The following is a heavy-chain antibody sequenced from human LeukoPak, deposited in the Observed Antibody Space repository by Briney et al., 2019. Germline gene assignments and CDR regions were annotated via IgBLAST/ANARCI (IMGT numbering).Heavy chain of an antibody. D-gene: IGHD5-18*01. V-gene: IGHV2-70*11. CDR3: ARIRSYGYRGAD. CDR1: GFSLSTSGMC. J-gene: IGHJ4*02. CDR2: IDWDDDK. Sequence: SGPTLVNPAQTLTLTCTFSGFSLSTSGMCVSWIRQHPGKALEWLARIDWDDDKYYSSSLKTRLTISNDTSKNQVVLTMTNMDPVDTATYYCARIRSYGYRGADWGQGTLVTVSS.